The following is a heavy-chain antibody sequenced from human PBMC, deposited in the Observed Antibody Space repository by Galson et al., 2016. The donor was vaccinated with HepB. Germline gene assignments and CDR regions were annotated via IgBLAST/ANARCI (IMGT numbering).Heavy chain of an antibody. D-gene: IGHD2-21*01. CDR3: ARRIYSFGYYFDY. CDR1: GFIFSDYY. V-gene: IGHV3-11*06. CDR2: ISSSSSFT. Sequence: SLRLSCAASGFIFSDYYMRWIRQAPGKGLEWVSYISSSSSFTKYADSVKGRFTISRDNAKKSLYLQMNSLRAEDTAVYYCARRIYSFGYYFDYWGQGILVTVSS. J-gene: IGHJ4*02.